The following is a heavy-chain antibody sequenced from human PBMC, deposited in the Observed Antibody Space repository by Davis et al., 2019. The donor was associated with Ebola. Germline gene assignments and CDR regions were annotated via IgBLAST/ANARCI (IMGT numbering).Heavy chain of an antibody. V-gene: IGHV1-69*13. D-gene: IGHD5-18*01. Sequence: SVKVSCKASGGTFSSYAISWVRQAPGQGLEWMGGIIPIFGTASYAQKFQGRVTITADESTSTAYMELSSLRSEDTAVYYCARDKIKGYSYGPLSSYYYGMDVWGQGTTVTVSS. J-gene: IGHJ6*02. CDR1: GGTFSSYA. CDR3: ARDKIKGYSYGPLSSYYYGMDV. CDR2: IIPIFGTA.